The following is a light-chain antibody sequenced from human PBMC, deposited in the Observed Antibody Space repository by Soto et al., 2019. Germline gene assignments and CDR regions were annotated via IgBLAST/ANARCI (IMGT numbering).Light chain of an antibody. J-gene: IGKJ2*01. V-gene: IGKV1-12*01. CDR2: AAS. CDR1: EGISSS. CDR3: QQSYSFPYT. Sequence: IQMTQSPSSGSASVGARVTITCRASEGISSSLVWYQQKPGQAPKLLIYAASSLQSGVPSRFSGSGSGTDFTLTISSLQPEDFATYYCQQSYSFPYTFGQGTKLDIK.